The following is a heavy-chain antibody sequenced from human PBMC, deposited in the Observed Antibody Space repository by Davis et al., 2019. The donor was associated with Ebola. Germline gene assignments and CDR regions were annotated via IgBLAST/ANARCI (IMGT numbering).Heavy chain of an antibody. J-gene: IGHJ4*02. D-gene: IGHD1-1*01. CDR2: IYYSGST. V-gene: IGHV4-59*01. CDR3: ARDLGGTNDY. CDR1: GGSISSYY. Sequence: PSETLSLTCTVSGGSISSYYWSWIRQPPGKGLEWIGYIYYSGSTNYNPSLKSRVTISVDTSKNQFSLKLSSVTAADTAVYYCARDLGGTNDYWGQGTLVTVSS.